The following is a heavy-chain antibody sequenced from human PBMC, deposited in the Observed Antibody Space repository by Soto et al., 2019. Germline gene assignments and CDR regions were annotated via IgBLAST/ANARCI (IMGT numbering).Heavy chain of an antibody. V-gene: IGHV4-30-2*01. CDR2: IYHSGST. D-gene: IGHD2-15*01. CDR3: ARGQVVAAQH. J-gene: IGHJ4*02. CDR1: GGSVSSGGYS. Sequence: PSETLSLTCALSGGSVSSGGYSWSWIRQPPGKGLEWIGYIYHSGSTYYNPSLKSRVTISVDRPKNQFSLKLSSVTAADTAVYDCARGQVVAAQHWGQGTLVTVS.